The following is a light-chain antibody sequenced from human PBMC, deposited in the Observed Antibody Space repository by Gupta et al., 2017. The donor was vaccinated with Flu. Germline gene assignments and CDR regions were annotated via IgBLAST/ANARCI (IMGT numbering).Light chain of an antibody. CDR3: GTWDNSLNFARV. CDR2: VKN. V-gene: IGLV1-51*02. CDR1: TSNIGANY. Sequence: QSVLTQPPSVSAAPEQQVTISCSGSTSNIGANYVSWYQQLPGTAPRLLSYVKNKRPSGIPDRFSVATSGTSDTPGQTERHTGDEAEYYGGTWDNSLNFARVFGGGTRLTVL. J-gene: IGLJ3*02.